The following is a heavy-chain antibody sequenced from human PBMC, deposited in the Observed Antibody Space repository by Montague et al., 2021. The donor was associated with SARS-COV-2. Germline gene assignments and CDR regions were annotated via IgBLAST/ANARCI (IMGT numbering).Heavy chain of an antibody. D-gene: IGHD6-19*01. CDR2: IFYRGNT. CDR1: GSSINNTSYY. Sequence: SETLSLTCAVYGSSINNTSYYWGWIRQPPGKGLEWIGSIFYRGNTHYNASLKSRVTVSVDTSKNQFSLNLTSATAADTALYYCARLTTSGSIAWGQGTLVTVSS. V-gene: IGHV4-39*01. J-gene: IGHJ5*02. CDR3: ARLTTSGSIA.